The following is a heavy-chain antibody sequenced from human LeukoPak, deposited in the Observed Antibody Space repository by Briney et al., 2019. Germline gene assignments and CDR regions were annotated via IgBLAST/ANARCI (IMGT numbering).Heavy chain of an antibody. D-gene: IGHD3-22*01. CDR1: GGSISSSSYY. J-gene: IGHJ4*02. Sequence: SETLSLTCTVSGGSISSSSYYWGWIRQPPGKGLEWIGSIYYSGSTYYNPSLKSRVTISVDTSKNQFSLKLSSVTAADTAVYYCARASKYYDSSGPIDYWGQGTLVTVSS. V-gene: IGHV4-39*07. CDR3: ARASKYYDSSGPIDY. CDR2: IYYSGST.